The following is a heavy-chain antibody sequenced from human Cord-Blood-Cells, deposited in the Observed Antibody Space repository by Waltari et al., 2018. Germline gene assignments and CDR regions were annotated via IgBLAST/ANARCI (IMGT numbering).Heavy chain of an antibody. D-gene: IGHD3-10*01. J-gene: IGHJ3*02. CDR3: ARFNYYFEAFDI. Sequence: QVTLRESGPALVKPTQTLTLTCTFSGFSLSTSGMCVSWIRQPPGRALEWLALIDWDDDKYYSTSLKSRLTISKDTSKNQVVLTMTNMDPVDTATYYCARFNYYFEAFDIWGQGTMVTVSS. CDR1: GFSLSTSGMC. CDR2: IDWDDDK. V-gene: IGHV2-70*01.